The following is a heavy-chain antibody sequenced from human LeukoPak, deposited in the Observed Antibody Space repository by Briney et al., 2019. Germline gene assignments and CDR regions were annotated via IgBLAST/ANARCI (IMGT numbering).Heavy chain of an antibody. Sequence: GRSLRLSCAASGFTFSSYGMHWVRQAPGKGLEWVAVISYDGSNKYYADSVKGRFTISRDNSKNTLYLQMNSLRAEDTAVYYCAKGSGYYPEYFQHWGQGTLVTVSS. D-gene: IGHD3-22*01. J-gene: IGHJ1*01. CDR1: GFTFSSYG. V-gene: IGHV3-30*18. CDR3: AKGSGYYPEYFQH. CDR2: ISYDGSNK.